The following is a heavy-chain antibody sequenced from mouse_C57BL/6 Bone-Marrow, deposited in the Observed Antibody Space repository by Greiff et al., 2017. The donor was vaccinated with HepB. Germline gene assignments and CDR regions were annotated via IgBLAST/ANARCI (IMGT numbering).Heavy chain of an antibody. D-gene: IGHD2-2*01. CDR2: IYPYNDGT. CDR3: ARRGSTMVTGDFDY. J-gene: IGHJ2*01. Sequence: EVKLVESGPELVKPGASVKMSCKASGYTFTSYVMHWVKQKPGQGLEWIGYIYPYNDGTKYNEKFKGKATLTSDKSSSTSYMELSSLTSDDSAVYYCARRGSTMVTGDFDYWGQGTTLTVSS. CDR1: GYTFTSYV. V-gene: IGHV1-14*01.